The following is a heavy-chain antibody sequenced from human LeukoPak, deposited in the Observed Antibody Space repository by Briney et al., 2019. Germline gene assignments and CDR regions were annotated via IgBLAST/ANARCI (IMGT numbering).Heavy chain of an antibody. Sequence: GGSLRLSCAASGFTFSDYYMSWIRQAPGKGLEWVSYISSSGSTIYYADSVKGRFTISRDNAKNSLYLQINSLRAEDTAVYYCASGTEQQPESYFDYWGQGTLVTVSS. D-gene: IGHD6-13*01. CDR3: ASGTEQQPESYFDY. J-gene: IGHJ4*02. V-gene: IGHV3-11*01. CDR1: GFTFSDYY. CDR2: ISSSGSTI.